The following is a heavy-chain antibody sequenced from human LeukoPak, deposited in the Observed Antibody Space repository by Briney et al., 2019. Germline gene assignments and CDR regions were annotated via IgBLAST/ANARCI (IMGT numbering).Heavy chain of an antibody. Sequence: PSETLSLTCTVSGGSMSSYYWSWIWQPAGKGLEWIGRMYTDGSTNYNPFLNSRVTMSVDSSKKQFSLRLSSVTAADTAVYYCATYGVKLAFDNWGQGTLVTVS. CDR3: ATYGVKLAFDN. CDR2: MYTDGST. D-gene: IGHD6-13*01. CDR1: GGSMSSYY. J-gene: IGHJ4*02. V-gene: IGHV4-4*07.